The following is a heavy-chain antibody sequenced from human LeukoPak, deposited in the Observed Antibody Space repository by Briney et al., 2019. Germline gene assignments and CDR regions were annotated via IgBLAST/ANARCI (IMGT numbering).Heavy chain of an antibody. CDR1: GGSISSYY. CDR2: IYYSGST. D-gene: IGHD3-22*01. CDR3: YYYDSSGYSPWYYYYGMDV. Sequence: SETLSLTCTVSGGSISSYYWGWIRQPPGKGLEWVGSIYYSGSTYYNPSLKSRVTISVDTSKNQFSLKLNSVTAADTAVYYCYYYDSSGYSPWYYYYGMDVWGQGTTVTVSS. V-gene: IGHV4-39*07. J-gene: IGHJ6*02.